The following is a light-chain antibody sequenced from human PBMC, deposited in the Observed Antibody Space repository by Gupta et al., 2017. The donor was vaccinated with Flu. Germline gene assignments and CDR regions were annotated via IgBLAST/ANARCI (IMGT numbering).Light chain of an antibody. V-gene: IGLV1-44*01. CDR2: SNN. Sequence: RVTISCLGSSSNVGSDTMDWYHQVPGTAPKLLIYSNNQRPAGVPDRFSDSKSGTSASLAISGLQPEDEGDYYCAAWVDGVSVSLFGGGTKVTVL. CDR1: SSNVGSDT. CDR3: AAWVDGVSVSL. J-gene: IGLJ2*01.